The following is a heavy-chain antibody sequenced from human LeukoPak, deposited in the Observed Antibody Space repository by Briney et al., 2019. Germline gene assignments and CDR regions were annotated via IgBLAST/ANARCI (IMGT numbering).Heavy chain of an antibody. CDR2: IYSGGDT. V-gene: IGHV3-53*01. CDR3: ASLADYGSNSFDY. CDR1: GFTVSSNY. Sequence: GGSLRLSCAASGFTVSSNYVSWVRQAPGKGLAWVSIIYSGGDTYYADSVKGRFTISRDNSKNTLYLQMNSLRAEDTAVYYCASLADYGSNSFDYWGQGTLVTVSS. J-gene: IGHJ4*02. D-gene: IGHD4-23*01.